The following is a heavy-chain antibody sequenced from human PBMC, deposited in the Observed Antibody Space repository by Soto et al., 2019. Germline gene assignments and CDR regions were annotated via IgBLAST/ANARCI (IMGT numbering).Heavy chain of an antibody. D-gene: IGHD3-10*01. CDR2: IIPIFGTA. Sequence: QVQLVQSGAEVKKPGSSVKVSCKASGGTFSSYAISWVRQAPGQGLEWMGGIIPIFGTANYAQKFQGRVTITADESTSTAYMELSSLRSEDTAVYYCAREWWEGKWFGELRRFYYYYGMDVWGQGTTVTVSS. CDR3: AREWWEGKWFGELRRFYYYYGMDV. CDR1: GGTFSSYA. J-gene: IGHJ6*02. V-gene: IGHV1-69*01.